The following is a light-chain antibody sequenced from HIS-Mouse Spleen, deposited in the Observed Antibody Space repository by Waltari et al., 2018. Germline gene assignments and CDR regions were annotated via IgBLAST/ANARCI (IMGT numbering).Light chain of an antibody. CDR1: TSDVGRYTF. CDR2: EGS. CDR3: CSYAGSSTWV. Sequence: QSALTQPASGSGSPGQSITISCPGTTSDVGRYTFVSWYPQHPGKAPKLMIYEGSKRPSGVSNRFSGSKSGNTASLTISGLQAEDEADYYCCSYAGSSTWVFGGGTKLTVL. J-gene: IGLJ3*02. V-gene: IGLV2-23*01.